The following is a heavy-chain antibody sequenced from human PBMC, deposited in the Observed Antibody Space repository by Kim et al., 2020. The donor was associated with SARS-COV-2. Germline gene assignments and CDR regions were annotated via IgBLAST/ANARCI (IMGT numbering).Heavy chain of an antibody. Sequence: SDTAYSPSFQGQVTISADKSISTAYLQWSSLKASDTAMYYCARHGSWFDYWGQGTLVTVSS. J-gene: IGHJ4*02. CDR2: SDT. CDR3: ARHGSWFDY. D-gene: IGHD6-13*01. V-gene: IGHV5-51*01.